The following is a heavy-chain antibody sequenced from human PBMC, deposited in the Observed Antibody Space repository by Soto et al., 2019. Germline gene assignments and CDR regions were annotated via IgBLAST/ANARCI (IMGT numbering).Heavy chain of an antibody. CDR3: ARDKGTTCLDT. V-gene: IGHV3-33*01. Sequence: VGSLRLSCAASGLPFSASGIHCVRQAPGKGLEWVAMIWSDGSKEYYADSVKGRFTITRDNSKNMVFLQMDSLRAEDTAVYYCARDKGTTCLDTWGQGNMVTVSP. J-gene: IGHJ5*02. CDR2: IWSDGSKE. CDR1: GLPFSASG. D-gene: IGHD1-26*01.